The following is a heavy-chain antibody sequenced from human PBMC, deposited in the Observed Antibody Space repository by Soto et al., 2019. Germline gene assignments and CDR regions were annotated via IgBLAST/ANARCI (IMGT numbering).Heavy chain of an antibody. D-gene: IGHD6-19*01. CDR1: GFIFNTYG. CDR3: AKDWGSGWFRSYFDS. CDR2: ITGSGDRT. V-gene: IGHV3-23*01. J-gene: IGHJ4*02. Sequence: EVQLLESGGGLVQPGGSLRLSCAASGFIFNTYGMSWVRQAPGKGLEWVSAITGSGDRTDYADSVKGRLTISRDNSMNTLYLQMNSLIAEDTAVYYCAKDWGSGWFRSYFDSWGQGALVTVSS.